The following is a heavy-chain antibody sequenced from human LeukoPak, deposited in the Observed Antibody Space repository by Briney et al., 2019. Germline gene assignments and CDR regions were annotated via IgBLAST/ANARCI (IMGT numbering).Heavy chain of an antibody. J-gene: IGHJ5*02. CDR3: ARAVVLRYFDWLFDP. Sequence: GGSLRLSCAASGFTFSDYYMSWIRQAPGNGLEWVSYISSSGSTIYYADSVKGRFTISRDNAKNSLYLQMNSLGAEDTAVYYCARAVVLRYFDWLFDPWGQGTLVTVSS. CDR2: ISSSGSTI. CDR1: GFTFSDYY. V-gene: IGHV3-11*01. D-gene: IGHD3-9*01.